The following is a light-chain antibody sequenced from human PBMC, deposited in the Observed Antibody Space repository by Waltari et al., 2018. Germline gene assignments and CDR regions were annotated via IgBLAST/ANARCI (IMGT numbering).Light chain of an antibody. Sequence: QSALTQPASVSGSPGQSITISCTGTSSDVGAYKYCSWYQQHPGHAPKLIIFDVSNRPSGVSNRFSGSKSGNTASLTISGLQAEDEADYYCSSYISSSTLELFGGGTSLTVL. V-gene: IGLV2-14*03. CDR1: SSDVGAYKY. CDR3: SSYISSSTLEL. J-gene: IGLJ2*01. CDR2: DVS.